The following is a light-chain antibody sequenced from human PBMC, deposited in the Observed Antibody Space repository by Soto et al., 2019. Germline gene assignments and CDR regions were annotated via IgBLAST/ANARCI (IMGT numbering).Light chain of an antibody. CDR3: QSYDSSHVV. CDR1: SSNIGAGYD. J-gene: IGLJ2*01. CDR2: GNS. V-gene: IGLV1-40*01. Sequence: QLVLTQPPSVAGAPGQRVTISCTGSSSNIGAGYDVHWYQQLPGTAPKLLIYGNSNRPSGVPDRFSGSKSGTSASLAITGLQAEDDADYYCQSYDSSHVVFGGGTKLTVL.